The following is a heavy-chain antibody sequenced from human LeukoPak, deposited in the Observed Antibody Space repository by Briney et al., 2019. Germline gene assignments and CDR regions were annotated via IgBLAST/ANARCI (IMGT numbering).Heavy chain of an antibody. CDR1: GFTFSTYE. V-gene: IGHV3-48*03. CDR2: IGSSGSTI. CDR3: ARGRNPIAVAGTGY. J-gene: IGHJ4*02. D-gene: IGHD6-19*01. Sequence: PGGSLRLSCEASGFTFSTYEMNWVRQTPGKGLEWVSCIGSSGSTIYYADSVKGRFTISRDNGKNSLYLHMNSLRAEDTAVYYCARGRNPIAVAGTGYWGQGTLVTVSS.